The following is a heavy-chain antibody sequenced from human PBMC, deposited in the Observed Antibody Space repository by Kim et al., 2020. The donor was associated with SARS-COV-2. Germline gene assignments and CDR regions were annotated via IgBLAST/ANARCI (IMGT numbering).Heavy chain of an antibody. CDR2: INHSGST. D-gene: IGHD3-22*01. CDR3: AREARTMIVVGRLGGAMYSFDY. V-gene: IGHV4-34*01. J-gene: IGHJ4*02. Sequence: SETLSLTCAVYGGSFSGYYWSWIRQPPGKGLEWIGEINHSGSTNYNPSLKSRVTISVDTSKNQFSLKLSSVTAADTAVYYCAREARTMIVVGRLGGAMYSFDYWGQGSLVPVSS. CDR1: GGSFSGYY.